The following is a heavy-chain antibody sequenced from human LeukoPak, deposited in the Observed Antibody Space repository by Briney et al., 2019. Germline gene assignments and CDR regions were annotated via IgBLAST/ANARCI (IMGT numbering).Heavy chain of an antibody. D-gene: IGHD6-19*01. CDR2: INPNSGGT. CDR1: GYTFTGYY. V-gene: IGHV1-2*02. CDR3: ARVRKPAVAGTRDFFDY. J-gene: IGHJ4*02. Sequence: ASVEVSCKASGYTFTGYYMHWVRQAPGQGLEWMGWINPNSGGTNYAQKFQGRVTMTRDTSISTAYMELSRLRSDDTAVYYCARVRKPAVAGTRDFFDYWGQGTLVTVSS.